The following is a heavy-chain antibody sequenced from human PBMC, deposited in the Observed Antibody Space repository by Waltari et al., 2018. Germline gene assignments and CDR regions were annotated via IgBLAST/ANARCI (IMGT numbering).Heavy chain of an antibody. CDR2: IIPILDTA. Sequence: QVQLVQSGAEVKKPGSSVKVSCKASGGTFSSYAISWVRQAPGQGLEWMGGIIPILDTANYTKKFQGRLTITTDESTSTAYMELSSLRSEDTAVYYCALDYSSAFDIWGQGTMVTVSS. CDR1: GGTFSSYA. CDR3: ALDYSSAFDI. V-gene: IGHV1-69*05. J-gene: IGHJ3*02. D-gene: IGHD4-4*01.